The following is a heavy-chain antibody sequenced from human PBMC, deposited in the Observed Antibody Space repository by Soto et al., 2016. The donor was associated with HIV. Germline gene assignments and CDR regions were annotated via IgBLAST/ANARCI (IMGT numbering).Heavy chain of an antibody. CDR2: IYSGGRT. Sequence: EVQLVESGGGLVQPGGSLRLSCAAAKFTVSSNYMTWVRQAPGKGLEWVPLIYSGGRTYYADSVRGRFTISRDSSKNTLYLQMNSLRAEDTAVYYCATDAGYSSGWGFDYWGQGTLVSVSS. V-gene: IGHV3-66*01. CDR3: ATDAGYSSGWGFDY. D-gene: IGHD6-19*01. J-gene: IGHJ4*02. CDR1: KFTVSSNY.